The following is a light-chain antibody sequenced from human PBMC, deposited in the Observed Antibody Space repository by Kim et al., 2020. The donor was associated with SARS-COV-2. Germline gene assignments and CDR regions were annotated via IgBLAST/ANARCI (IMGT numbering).Light chain of an antibody. CDR1: QRFGDS. V-gene: IGKV1-5*03. CDR3: QQYTSDWS. Sequence: SASVQDRVTITCRTSQRFGDSLAWYQQKPGKAPKLLIYEASTLESGVPSRFSGNGSGTEFTLTISSLQPDDFATYYCQQYTSDWSFGQGTKVDIK. CDR2: EAS. J-gene: IGKJ1*01.